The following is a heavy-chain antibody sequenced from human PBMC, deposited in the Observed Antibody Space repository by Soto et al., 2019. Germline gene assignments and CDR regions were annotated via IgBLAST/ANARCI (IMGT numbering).Heavy chain of an antibody. Sequence: EVQLLESGGGLVQPGGSLRLSCAASGFTFSSYAMSWVRQAPGKGLEWVSAISGSGGSTYYADSVKGRFTISRDNSKNTLYLQMNSLRAEDTAVYYCAKDPTLYWSGGSCYSWFDPWGQGTLVTVSS. CDR1: GFTFSSYA. J-gene: IGHJ5*02. CDR3: AKDPTLYWSGGSCYSWFDP. D-gene: IGHD2-15*01. V-gene: IGHV3-23*01. CDR2: ISGSGGST.